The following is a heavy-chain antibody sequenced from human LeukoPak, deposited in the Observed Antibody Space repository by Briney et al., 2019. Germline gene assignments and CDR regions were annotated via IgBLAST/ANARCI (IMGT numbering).Heavy chain of an antibody. V-gene: IGHV3-21*01. CDR2: ISSSSSYI. Sequence: SGGSLRLSCAPSGFTFSSYSMHWVRQAPGKGLEWVSSISSSSSYIYYADSVKGRFTISRDNAKNSLYLQMNSLRGEDTAVYYCARDGLDGYNSGWYPEYWGQGTLVTVSS. J-gene: IGHJ4*02. CDR1: GFTFSSYS. CDR3: ARDGLDGYNSGWYPEY. D-gene: IGHD6-19*01.